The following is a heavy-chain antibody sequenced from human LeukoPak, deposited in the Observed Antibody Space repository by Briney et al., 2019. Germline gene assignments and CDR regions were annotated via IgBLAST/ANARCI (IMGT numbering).Heavy chain of an antibody. Sequence: ASVKVSCKASGYTFTSYGISWVRQAPGQGLEWMGGNNPNSGGTNYAQKFEGRDTMTRDTSISTAYMELSRLRSDDTAVYYCARDRRSFLPITHPRHNWFDPWGQGTLVTVA. J-gene: IGHJ5*02. CDR2: NNPNSGGT. CDR1: GYTFTSYG. D-gene: IGHD3-3*02. CDR3: ARDRRSFLPITHPRHNWFDP. V-gene: IGHV1-2*02.